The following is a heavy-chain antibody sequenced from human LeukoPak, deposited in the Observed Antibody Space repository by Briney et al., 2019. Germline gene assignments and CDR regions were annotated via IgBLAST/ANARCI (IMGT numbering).Heavy chain of an antibody. CDR3: ARGDSSSKIDS. CDR2: ISWNSGSI. D-gene: IGHD6-6*01. V-gene: IGHV3-9*01. CDR1: GFTFDDYA. Sequence: GGSLRLSCAASGFTFDDYAMHWVRQAPGKGLERVSGISWNSGSIGYADSVKGRFTISRDNAKNSLYLQMNSLRAEDTAMYYCARGDSSSKIDSWGQGTLVTVSS. J-gene: IGHJ4*02.